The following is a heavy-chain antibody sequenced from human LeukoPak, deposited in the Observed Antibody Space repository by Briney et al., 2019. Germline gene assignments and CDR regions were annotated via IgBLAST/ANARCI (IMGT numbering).Heavy chain of an antibody. D-gene: IGHD2-15*01. CDR2: INPSGGST. Sequence: GASVKVSCKASGYTFTSYAMNWVRQAPGQGLEWMGIINPSGGSTSYAQKFQGRVTMTRDTSTSTVYMELSSLRSEDTAVYYCARDLGYCSGGSCYSGYYYGMDVWGQGTTVTASS. CDR1: GYTFTSYA. CDR3: ARDLGYCSGGSCYSGYYYGMDV. J-gene: IGHJ6*02. V-gene: IGHV1-46*01.